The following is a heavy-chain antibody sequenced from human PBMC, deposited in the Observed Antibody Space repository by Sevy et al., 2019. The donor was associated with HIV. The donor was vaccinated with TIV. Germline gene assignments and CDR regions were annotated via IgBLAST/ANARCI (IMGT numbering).Heavy chain of an antibody. D-gene: IGHD2-2*01. CDR3: AREGCSKPHDY. Sequence: GGSLRLSCAASGFTFSNYAMSWVRQAPGKGLEWVSTFSFGCGKINYADSVKRRFTISRDNSKYTLYLQMNSLRAEDTALYYCAREGCSKPHDYWGQGTLVTVSS. CDR1: GFTFSNYA. J-gene: IGHJ4*02. CDR2: FSFGCGKI. V-gene: IGHV3-23*01.